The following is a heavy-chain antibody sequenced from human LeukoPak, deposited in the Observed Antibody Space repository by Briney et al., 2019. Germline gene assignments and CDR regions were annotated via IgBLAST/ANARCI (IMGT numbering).Heavy chain of an antibody. CDR2: IYYSGST. CDR1: GGSISSYY. J-gene: IGHJ4*02. V-gene: IGHV4-59*08. CDR3: ARRRESGWYHYFDY. D-gene: IGHD6-19*01. Sequence: KPSETLSLTCTVSGGSISSYYWSWIRQPPGKGLEWNGYIYYSGSTNYNPSLKSRVTISVDTSKNQFSLKLSSVTAADTAVYYCARRRESGWYHYFDYWGQGTLVTVSS.